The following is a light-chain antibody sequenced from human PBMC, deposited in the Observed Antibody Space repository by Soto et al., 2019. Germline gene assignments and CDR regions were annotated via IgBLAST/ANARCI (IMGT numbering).Light chain of an antibody. V-gene: IGLV3-1*01. CDR3: QAWDATTYVV. Sequence: SYELTQPPSVSVSPGQTASITCSGDKLGHKYASWYQQKAGQSPVLVIYQDSKRPSGIRERFSGSRSGSTATLTISGTQAVDEADYYCQAWDATTYVVLGGGTKLTVL. CDR1: KLGHKY. J-gene: IGLJ2*01. CDR2: QDS.